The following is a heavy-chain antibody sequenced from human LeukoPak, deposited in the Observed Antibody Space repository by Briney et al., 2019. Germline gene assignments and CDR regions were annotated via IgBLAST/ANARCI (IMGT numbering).Heavy chain of an antibody. J-gene: IGHJ4*02. CDR2: IKQDGSEK. Sequence: GGSLRLSCAASGFTFSSYWMSWVRQAPGKGLEWVANIKQDGSEKYYVDSMKGRFTISRDNAKNSLYLQMNSLRAEDTAVYYCARGTYYYDSSGYAFDYWGQGTLVTVSS. CDR3: ARGTYYYDSSGYAFDY. V-gene: IGHV3-7*01. CDR1: GFTFSSYW. D-gene: IGHD3-22*01.